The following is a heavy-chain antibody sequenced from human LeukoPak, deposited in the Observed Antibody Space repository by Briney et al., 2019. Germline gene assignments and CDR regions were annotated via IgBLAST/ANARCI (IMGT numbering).Heavy chain of an antibody. J-gene: IGHJ4*02. D-gene: IGHD3-22*01. CDR2: IYYSGST. CDR1: GGSISSSSYS. V-gene: IGHV4-39*01. CDR3: ASSDSSGYYPFDY. Sequence: SETLSLTCTVSGGSISSSSYSWGWIRQPPGKGLEWIGSIYYSGSTYYNPSLKSRVTISVDTSKNQFSLKLSSVTAADTAVYYCASSDSSGYYPFDYWGQGTLVTVSS.